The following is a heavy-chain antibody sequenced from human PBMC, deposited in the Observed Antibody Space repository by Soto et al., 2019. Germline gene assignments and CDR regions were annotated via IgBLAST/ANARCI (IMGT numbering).Heavy chain of an antibody. Sequence: GGSLRLSCAASGFTFSNAWMNWVRQAPGKGLEWVGRIKSKTDGGTTDYAAPVKGRFTISRDDSKNTLYLQMNSLKTEDTAVYYCTTIVVVPAAKPRYYYYGMDVWGQGTMVTVSS. D-gene: IGHD2-2*01. V-gene: IGHV3-15*07. CDR2: IKSKTDGGTT. CDR3: TTIVVVPAAKPRYYYYGMDV. J-gene: IGHJ6*02. CDR1: GFTFSNAW.